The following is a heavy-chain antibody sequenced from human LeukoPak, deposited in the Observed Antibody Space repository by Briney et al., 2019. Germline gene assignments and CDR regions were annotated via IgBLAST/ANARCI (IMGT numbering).Heavy chain of an antibody. J-gene: IGHJ4*02. CDR2: ISGSGGST. D-gene: IGHD3-22*01. Sequence: GGSLRLSCAASGFTFSSYAMSWVRQAPGKGLEWVSAISGSGGSTYYADSVKGRFTIPRDNSKNTLYLQMNSLRAEDTAVYYCAKDATGRTYYYDSSGPVDYWGQGTLVTVSS. V-gene: IGHV3-23*01. CDR3: AKDATGRTYYYDSSGPVDY. CDR1: GFTFSSYA.